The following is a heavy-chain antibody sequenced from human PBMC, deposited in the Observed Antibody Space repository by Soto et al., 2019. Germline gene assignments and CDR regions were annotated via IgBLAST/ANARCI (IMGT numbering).Heavy chain of an antibody. CDR1: GGSISSYY. J-gene: IGHJ6*02. D-gene: IGHD3-3*01. V-gene: IGHV4-59*01. CDR3: AAGWLRFLEWFPQPYYGMDV. Sequence: SETLSLTCSVSGGSISSYYWSWIRQPPGKGLDWIGYIYYTGSTNSNLSLKSRATISLDTSKNQFSLRLTSVTAADTAVYYCAAGWLRFLEWFPQPYYGMDVWGQGTTVTVSS. CDR2: IYYTGST.